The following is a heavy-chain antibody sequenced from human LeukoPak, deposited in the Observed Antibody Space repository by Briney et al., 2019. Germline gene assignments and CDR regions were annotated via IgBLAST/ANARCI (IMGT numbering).Heavy chain of an antibody. J-gene: IGHJ6*03. CDR2: IYYSGST. CDR3: ARERKDIVRGIKIIRQYPHYYYMDV. Sequence: SETLSLTCTVSGGSISSSSYYWGWIRQPPGKGLEWIGSIYYSGSTYYNPSLKSRVTISVDTSKNQFSLRLNSVTAADTAVYYCARERKDIVRGIKIIRQYPHYYYMDVWGKGTTVTVSS. CDR1: GGSISSSSYY. D-gene: IGHD3-10*01. V-gene: IGHV4-39*07.